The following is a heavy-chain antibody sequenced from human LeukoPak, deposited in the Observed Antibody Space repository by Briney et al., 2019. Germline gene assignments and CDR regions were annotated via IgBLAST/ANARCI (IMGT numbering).Heavy chain of an antibody. V-gene: IGHV1-2*06. J-gene: IGHJ3*02. D-gene: IGHD3-22*01. CDR2: ILSNSGGT. CDR1: GYTFTAYY. CDR3: ARGGRGSAAVVAPRSFDI. Sequence: ASVKVSCKASGYTFTAYYLHWVRQAPGQGFEWMGRILSNSGGTNYAQEFQGRVTMTRDTSISTAYMELSRLKSDDTAVYYCARGGRGSAAVVAPRSFDIWGQGTMVTVSS.